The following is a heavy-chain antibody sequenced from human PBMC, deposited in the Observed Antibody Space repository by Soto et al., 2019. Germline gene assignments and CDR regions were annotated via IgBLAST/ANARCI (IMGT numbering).Heavy chain of an antibody. V-gene: IGHV3-23*01. CDR2: ISGSGGST. J-gene: IGHJ4*02. D-gene: IGHD3-16*02. CDR1: GFTFSSYA. CDR3: AKWVGGVHDYIWGSYRSSTTFDY. Sequence: GGSLRLSCAASGFTFSSYAMSWVRQAPGKGLEWVSAISGSGGSTYYADSVKGRFTISRDNSKNTLYLQMNSLRAEDTAVYYCAKWVGGVHDYIWGSYRSSTTFDYWGQGTLVTVSS.